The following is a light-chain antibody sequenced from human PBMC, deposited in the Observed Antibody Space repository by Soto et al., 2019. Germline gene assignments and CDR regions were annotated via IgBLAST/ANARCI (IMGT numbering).Light chain of an antibody. CDR3: SSYAGSDTFV. J-gene: IGLJ2*01. Sequence: QSALTQPPSASGSPGQSVTISCTGSSSDIGGYNAVSWYQQHPGKAPKLIIDEVTKRPSGVPDRFSGSQSGNTASLTVSGLQAEDEADYYCSSYAGSDTFVFGGGTKLTVL. CDR1: SSDIGGYNA. CDR2: EVT. V-gene: IGLV2-8*01.